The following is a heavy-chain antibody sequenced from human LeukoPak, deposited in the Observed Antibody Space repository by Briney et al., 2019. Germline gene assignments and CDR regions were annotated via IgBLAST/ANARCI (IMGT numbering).Heavy chain of an antibody. CDR3: ARIGYCSSTSCPYYYHYYMDV. V-gene: IGHV4-34*01. J-gene: IGHJ6*03. CDR2: INHSGST. Sequence: SETLSLTCAVYGGSFSGYYWSWIRQPPGKGLEWIGEINHSGSTNYNPSLKSRVTISVDTSKNQFSLKLSSVTAADTAVYYCARIGYCSSTSCPYYYHYYMDVWGKGTTVTVSS. CDR1: GGSFSGYY. D-gene: IGHD2-2*01.